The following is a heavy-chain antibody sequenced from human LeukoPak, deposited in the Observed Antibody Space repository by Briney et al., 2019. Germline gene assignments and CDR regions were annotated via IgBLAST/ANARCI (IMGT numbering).Heavy chain of an antibody. CDR1: GFTVSSNY. CDR2: IYSGGST. V-gene: IGHV3-53*01. Sequence: GGSRSLSCAASGFTVSSNYMSWVRQAPGKGLGWASVIYSGGSTYYADSVKGRFTISRDNSKNTLYLQMNSLRAEDTAVYYCAKDLGASYSGSYLDYWGQRTLVTVSS. J-gene: IGHJ4*02. CDR3: AKDLGASYSGSYLDY. D-gene: IGHD1-26*01.